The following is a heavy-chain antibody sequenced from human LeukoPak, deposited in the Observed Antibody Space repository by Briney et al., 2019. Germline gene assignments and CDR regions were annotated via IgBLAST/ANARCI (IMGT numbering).Heavy chain of an antibody. Sequence: SESLSLTCAVSGGSISSSNWWSWVRQPPGKGLEWIGEMYHSGSTNYNPSLKSRVTISVDKSRNQFSLKLSSVTAADTAVYFCARDLGTAGRPNDNWGQGTLVTVSS. CDR3: ARDLGTAGRPNDN. CDR2: MYHSGST. V-gene: IGHV4-4*02. CDR1: GGSISSSNW. J-gene: IGHJ4*02. D-gene: IGHD2-21*02.